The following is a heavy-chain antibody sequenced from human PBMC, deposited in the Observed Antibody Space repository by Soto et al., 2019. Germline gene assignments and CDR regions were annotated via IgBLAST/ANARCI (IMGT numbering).Heavy chain of an antibody. CDR2: ISYDGSNK. V-gene: IGHV3-30-3*01. D-gene: IGHD6-13*01. CDR1: GFTFSSYA. J-gene: IGHJ6*02. CDR3: ARGGQAAGTVLGYYYAMDV. Sequence: GESLNISCAASGFTFSSYAMHWVRQAPGKGLEWVAVISYDGSNKYYADSVKGRFTISRDNSKNTLYLQMNSLRAEDTAVYYCARGGQAAGTVLGYYYAMDVWGQGTTVTVSS.